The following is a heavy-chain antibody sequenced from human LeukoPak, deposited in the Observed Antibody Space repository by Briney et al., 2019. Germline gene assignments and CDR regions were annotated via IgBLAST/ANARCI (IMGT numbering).Heavy chain of an antibody. J-gene: IGHJ6*03. CDR2: IREDGSER. CDR1: GFTFTSYW. Sequence: PGGSLRLSCAASGFTFTSYWMTWVRRAPGKGLEWVANIREDGSERYYVASAKGRFTVSRDNAKKSLSLQVNSLRAEDTAVYYCARLNYDFWSGIWEGYYMDVWGKGTTVTVSS. V-gene: IGHV3-7*01. D-gene: IGHD3-3*01. CDR3: ARLNYDFWSGIWEGYYMDV.